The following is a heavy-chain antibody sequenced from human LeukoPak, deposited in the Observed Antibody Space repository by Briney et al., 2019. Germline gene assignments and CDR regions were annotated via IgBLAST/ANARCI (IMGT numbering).Heavy chain of an antibody. D-gene: IGHD2-2*01. J-gene: IGHJ4*02. CDR1: GFTFSSYG. CDR2: IWYDGSNK. V-gene: IGHV3-33*01. Sequence: GRSLRLSCAASGFTFSSYGMHWVRQAPGKGLEWVAVIWYDGSNKYYADSVKGRFTISRDNSKNTLYLQMNSLRAKDTAVYYCARGKYQLHYFDYWGQGTLVTVSS. CDR3: ARGKYQLHYFDY.